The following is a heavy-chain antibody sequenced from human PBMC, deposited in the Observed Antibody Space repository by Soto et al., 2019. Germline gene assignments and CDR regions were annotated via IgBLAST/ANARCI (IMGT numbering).Heavy chain of an antibody. D-gene: IGHD6-19*01. CDR1: GFTFSSYD. CDR3: ARGDNSSGWWDSYGLDV. CDR2: IGTAGDT. J-gene: IGHJ6*02. Sequence: GGALTLSWAASGFTFSSYDMHWVRQATGKGLEWVSAIGTAGDTYYPGSVKGRFTISRENDKNSLYLQMNSLRAGDTAVYYCARGDNSSGWWDSYGLDVWGQVTTVTVSS. V-gene: IGHV3-13*01.